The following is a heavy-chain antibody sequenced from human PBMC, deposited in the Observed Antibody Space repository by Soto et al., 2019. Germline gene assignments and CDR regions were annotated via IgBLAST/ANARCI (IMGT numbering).Heavy chain of an antibody. V-gene: IGHV4-61*01. CDR2: IYYSGST. CDR3: ARVGLSGAAAGIIWFDP. J-gene: IGHJ5*02. CDR1: GGSVSSGSYY. D-gene: IGHD6-13*01. Sequence: SETLSLTCTVSGGSVSSGSYYWSWIRQPPGKGLEWIGYIYYSGSTNYNPSLKSRVTISVDTSKNQFSLKLSSVTAADTAVYYCARVGLSGAAAGIIWFDPWGQGTLVTVSS.